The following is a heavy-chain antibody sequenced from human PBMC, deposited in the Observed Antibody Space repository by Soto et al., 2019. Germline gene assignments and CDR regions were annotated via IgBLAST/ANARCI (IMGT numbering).Heavy chain of an antibody. CDR1: GYTFTSYY. CDR3: ARDLPPLEY. Sequence: QVQLVQSGAEVKKPGASVTVSCKASGYTFTSYYITWVLQAPGQGLEWRGWISAYNSNTNYAQKLQGRVTMTTDTSTSTAYMELRSLRSDDSAVYHCARDLPPLEYCGQGTRVTVSS. J-gene: IGHJ4*02. CDR2: ISAYNSNT. D-gene: IGHD1-1*01. V-gene: IGHV1-18*01.